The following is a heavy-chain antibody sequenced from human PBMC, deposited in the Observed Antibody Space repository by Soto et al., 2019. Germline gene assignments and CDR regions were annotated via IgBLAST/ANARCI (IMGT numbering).Heavy chain of an antibody. J-gene: IGHJ5*02. CDR3: ARDPRITFFGVVIQKVWFDP. CDR1: GFTFSSYA. V-gene: IGHV3-30-3*01. D-gene: IGHD3-3*01. CDR2: ISYDGSNK. Sequence: GGSLRLTCAASGFTFSSYAMHWVRQAPGKGLEWVAVISYDGSNKYYADSVKGRFTISRDNSKNTLYLQMNSLRAEDTAVYYCARDPRITFFGVVIQKVWFDPWGQGTLVPVSS.